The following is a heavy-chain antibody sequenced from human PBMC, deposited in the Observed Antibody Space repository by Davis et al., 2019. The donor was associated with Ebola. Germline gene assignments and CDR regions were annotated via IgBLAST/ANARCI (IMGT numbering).Heavy chain of an antibody. D-gene: IGHD6-25*01. CDR2: IYYSGST. CDR1: GGSISSSSYY. CDR3: ARTHGSEFDY. Sequence: SETLSLTCTVSGGSISSSSYYWGWIRQPPGKGLEWIGSIYYSGSTYYNPSLKSRVTISVDKSKNQFSLKLSSVTAADTAVYYCARTHGSEFDYWGQGTLVTVSS. V-gene: IGHV4-39*07. J-gene: IGHJ4*02.